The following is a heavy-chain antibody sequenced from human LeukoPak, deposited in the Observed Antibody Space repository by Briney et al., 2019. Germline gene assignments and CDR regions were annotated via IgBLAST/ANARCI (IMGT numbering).Heavy chain of an antibody. D-gene: IGHD7-27*01. CDR1: GFTFSSYW. J-gene: IGHJ6*03. CDR2: IKQDGGEK. CDR3: ARGAGDGRSYYYYYYMDV. Sequence: GGSLRLSCAASGFTFSSYWMSWVRQAPGKGLEWVANIKQDGGEKYYVDSVKGRLTISRDNAKNSLYLQMNSLRAEDTAVYYCARGAGDGRSYYYYYYMDVWGKGTTVTVSS. V-gene: IGHV3-7*01.